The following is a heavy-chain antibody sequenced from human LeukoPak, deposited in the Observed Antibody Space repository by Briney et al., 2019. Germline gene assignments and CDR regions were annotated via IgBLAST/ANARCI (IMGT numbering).Heavy chain of an antibody. Sequence: HSETLSLTCTVSGGSITSYYWSWIRQPPGNGLEWIGYIYYTGTTNYNPSLESRVTISVDTSKNQFSRRLSSVTAADTALYYCARHSSGIAVAGTKFDYWGQGTLVTVSS. CDR3: ARHSSGIAVAGTKFDY. D-gene: IGHD6-19*01. CDR1: GGSITSYY. J-gene: IGHJ4*02. CDR2: IYYTGTT. V-gene: IGHV4-59*08.